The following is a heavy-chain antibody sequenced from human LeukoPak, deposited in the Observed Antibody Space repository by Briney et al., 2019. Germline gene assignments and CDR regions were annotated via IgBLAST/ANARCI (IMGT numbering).Heavy chain of an antibody. D-gene: IGHD3-22*01. CDR3: TLYDSSGYY. CDR1: GFTFSGSA. J-gene: IGHJ4*02. CDR2: IRSKANSYAT. V-gene: IGHV3-73*01. Sequence: GGSLKLSCAASGFTFSGSAMHWVRQASGKGLEWVGRIRSKANSYATAYAASVKGRFTISRDDSKNTAYLQMNSLKTEDTAVYYCTLYDSSGYYWGQGTLVTVP.